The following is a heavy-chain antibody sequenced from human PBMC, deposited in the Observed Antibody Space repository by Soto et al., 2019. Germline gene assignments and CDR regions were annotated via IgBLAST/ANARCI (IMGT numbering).Heavy chain of an antibody. Sequence: GGSLRLSCAASGFTFSSYAMSWVRQAPGKGLEWVSGISGSGDSTNSADSVKGRFTISRDNSKNTLYLQMNSLRAEDTAVYYCAKLMPRFAGHLRYFDWLLSADYWGQGTLVTVSS. CDR3: AKLMPRFAGHLRYFDWLLSADY. V-gene: IGHV3-23*01. D-gene: IGHD3-9*01. CDR2: ISGSGDST. CDR1: GFTFSSYA. J-gene: IGHJ4*02.